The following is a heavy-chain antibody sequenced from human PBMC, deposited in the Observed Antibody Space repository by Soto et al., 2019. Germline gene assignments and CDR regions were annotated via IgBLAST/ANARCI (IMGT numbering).Heavy chain of an antibody. V-gene: IGHV1-18*04. CDR2: ISAYNGDT. J-gene: IGHJ5*02. D-gene: IGHD6-6*01. CDR3: ARDREAARPGWFDP. Sequence: QAQLVQSGAEVNKPGASVKVSCKASGYTFTTYGISWVRQAPGRGLEWTGWISAYNGDTKDAQKFQDRVTMTTDAFTSTAYLELRSLTSDDTAVYYCARDREAARPGWFDPGGQGTLVTVSS. CDR1: GYTFTTYG.